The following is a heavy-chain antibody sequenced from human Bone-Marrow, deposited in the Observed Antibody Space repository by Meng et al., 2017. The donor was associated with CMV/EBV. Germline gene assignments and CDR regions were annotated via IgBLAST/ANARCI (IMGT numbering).Heavy chain of an antibody. D-gene: IGHD2-2*01. CDR2: ISGSGGST. Sequence: GGSLRLSCAASGFTFSSYAMSWVRQAPGKGLEWISAISGSGGSTYYADSVKGRFTISRDNSKNTLYLQMNSLRAEDTALYHCARDRGYCSSTSCSNWFDPWGQGTLVTVSS. CDR1: GFTFSSYA. J-gene: IGHJ5*02. CDR3: ARDRGYCSSTSCSNWFDP. V-gene: IGHV3-23*01.